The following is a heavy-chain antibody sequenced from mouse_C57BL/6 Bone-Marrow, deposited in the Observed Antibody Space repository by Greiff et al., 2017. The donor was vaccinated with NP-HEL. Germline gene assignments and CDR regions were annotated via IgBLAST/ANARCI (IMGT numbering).Heavy chain of an antibody. J-gene: IGHJ4*01. CDR3: ARCGVYYGYDGYAMDY. D-gene: IGHD2-2*01. CDR2: IHPNSGST. V-gene: IGHV1-64*01. Sequence: QVQLQQPGAELVKPGASVKVSCKASGYTFTSYWMHWVKQRPGQGLEWIGRIHPNSGSTNYNEKFKSKATLTVDKSSSTAYMQLSSLTSEDSAVYYCARCGVYYGYDGYAMDYWGQGTSVTVSS. CDR1: GYTFTSYW.